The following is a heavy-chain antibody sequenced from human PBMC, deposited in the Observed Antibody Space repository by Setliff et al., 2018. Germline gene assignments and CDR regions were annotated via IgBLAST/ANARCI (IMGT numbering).Heavy chain of an antibody. V-gene: IGHV1-69*06. CDR3: ARDRPPYYYDSSGYYYSAGNFDY. CDR1: GGTFSSYA. D-gene: IGHD3-22*01. Sequence: APVKVSCKASGGTFSSYAISWVRQAPGQGLEWMGRIIPIFGTANYAQKFQGRVTITADKSTSTAYMELSSLRSEDTAVYYCARDRPPYYYDSSGYYYSAGNFDYWGQGTLVTVSS. CDR2: IIPIFGTA. J-gene: IGHJ4*02.